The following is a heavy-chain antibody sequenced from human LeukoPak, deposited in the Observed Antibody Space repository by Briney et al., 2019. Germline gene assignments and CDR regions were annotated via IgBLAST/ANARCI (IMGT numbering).Heavy chain of an antibody. V-gene: IGHV3-15*01. J-gene: IGHJ3*02. CDR3: TTHYGSGSVDAFDI. Sequence: GGSLRLSCAASGFTFSNAWMSWVRQAPGKGLEWVGRIKSKTDGGTTDYAAPVKGGFTISRDDSKNTLYLQMNSLKTEDTAVYYCTTHYGSGSVDAFDIWGQGTMVTVSS. CDR2: IKSKTDGGTT. CDR1: GFTFSNAW. D-gene: IGHD3-10*01.